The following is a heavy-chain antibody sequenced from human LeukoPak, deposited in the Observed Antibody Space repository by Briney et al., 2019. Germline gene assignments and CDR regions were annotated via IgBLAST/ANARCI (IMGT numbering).Heavy chain of an antibody. CDR1: GYTFTSYA. J-gene: IGHJ4*02. CDR3: ARDGGGTGDFDY. CDR2: INAGNGDT. V-gene: IGHV1-3*01. D-gene: IGHD3-16*01. Sequence: ASVKVSCKASGYTFTSYAMHWVRRAPGQRLEWMGWINAGNGDTKYSQKFQGRVTIPRDTSASTAYMELSSLRSEDTAVYYCARDGGGTGDFDYWGQGTLVTVSS.